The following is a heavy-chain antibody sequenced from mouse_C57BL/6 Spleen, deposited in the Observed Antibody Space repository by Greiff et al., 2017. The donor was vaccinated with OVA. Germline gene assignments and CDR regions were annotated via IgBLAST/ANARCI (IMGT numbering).Heavy chain of an antibody. J-gene: IGHJ3*01. D-gene: IGHD2-4*01. CDR1: GFNIKDYY. Sequence: VQLLQSGAELVKPGASVKLSCTASGFNIKDYYMHWVKQRTEQGLEWIGRIDPEDGETKYAPKFPGKATITADTSSNTAYLQLSSLTSEDTAVYYCARDDYEAGCAYWGQGTLVTVSA. V-gene: IGHV14-2*01. CDR2: IDPEDGET. CDR3: ARDDYEAGCAY.